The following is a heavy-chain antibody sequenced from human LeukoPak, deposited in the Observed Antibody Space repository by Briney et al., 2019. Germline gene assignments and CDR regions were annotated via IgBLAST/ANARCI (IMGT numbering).Heavy chain of an antibody. CDR2: IYYSGST. Sequence: SETLSLTCTVSGGSISSYYWSWIRQPPGKGLEWIGYIYYSGSTNYNPSLKSRVTISVDTSKNQFSLKLSSVTAADTAVYYCASHTGPENFDYWGQGTLVTVSS. V-gene: IGHV4-59*08. D-gene: IGHD1-14*01. CDR1: GGSISSYY. J-gene: IGHJ4*02. CDR3: ASHTGPENFDY.